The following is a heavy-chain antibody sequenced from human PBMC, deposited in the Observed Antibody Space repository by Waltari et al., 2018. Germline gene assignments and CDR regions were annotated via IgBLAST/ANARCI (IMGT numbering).Heavy chain of an antibody. CDR2: NYYSGST. D-gene: IGHD6-13*01. Sequence: QVQLQESGPGLAKPSETLSLTCTVSGGSISRYFWSCIRQPPGKGLEWIGYNYYSGSTNYNPSLKSRVTISVDTSKNQFSLKLSSVTAADTAVYYCASAGGYGTSWYPKFDYWGQGTLVTVSS. CDR3: ASAGGYGTSWYPKFDY. V-gene: IGHV4-59*01. CDR1: GGSISRYF. J-gene: IGHJ4*02.